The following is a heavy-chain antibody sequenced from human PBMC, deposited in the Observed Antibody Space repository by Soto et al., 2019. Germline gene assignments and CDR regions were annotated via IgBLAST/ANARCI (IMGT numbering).Heavy chain of an antibody. CDR1: GGCVSSDSYY. V-gene: IGHV4-61*01. CDR3: AVGSITMIGGYYSGY. J-gene: IGHJ4*02. Sequence: SETLSLTFTVSGGCVSSDSYYWSWIRQPPGKGLEWIGYIYYSGSTNYNPSLKSRVTISVDTSKNQFSLKLSSVTAADTAVYYCAVGSITMIGGYYSGYWGQTTLVSVSS. CDR2: IYYSGST. D-gene: IGHD3-22*01.